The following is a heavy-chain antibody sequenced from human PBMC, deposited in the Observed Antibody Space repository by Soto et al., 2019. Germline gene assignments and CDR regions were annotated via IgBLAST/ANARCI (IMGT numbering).Heavy chain of an antibody. CDR3: ARDGDYDSSGPKGYYYYYYGMDV. CDR1: GGSISSYY. D-gene: IGHD3-22*01. V-gene: IGHV4-4*07. CDR2: IYTSGST. Sequence: SETLSLTCTVSGGSISSYYWSWIRQPAGKGLEWIGRIYTSGSTNYNPSLKSRVTMSVDTSKNQFSLKLSSVTAADTAVYYCARDGDYDSSGPKGYYYYYYGMDVWGQGTTVTV. J-gene: IGHJ6*02.